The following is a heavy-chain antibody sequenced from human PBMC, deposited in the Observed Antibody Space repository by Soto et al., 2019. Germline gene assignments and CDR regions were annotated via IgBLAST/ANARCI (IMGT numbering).Heavy chain of an antibody. V-gene: IGHV4-34*01. J-gene: IGHJ6*02. Sequence: SETLSLTCAVYGESFSGYYWSWIRQPPGKGLEWIGEINHSGSTNYNPSLKSRVTISVDTSKNQFSLKLSSVTAADTAVYYCAREHGSYYYYYGMDVWGQGTTVT. CDR2: INHSGST. CDR1: GESFSGYY. D-gene: IGHD3-10*01. CDR3: AREHGSYYYYYGMDV.